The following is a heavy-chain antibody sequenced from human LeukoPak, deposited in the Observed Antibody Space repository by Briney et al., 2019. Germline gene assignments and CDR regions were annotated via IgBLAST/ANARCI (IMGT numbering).Heavy chain of an antibody. CDR1: GFSFRSYT. CDR2: LSHDGSNK. V-gene: IGHV3-30*04. CDR3: TTPPIYYSGYQ. J-gene: IGHJ4*02. Sequence: PGRSLRLSCAASGFSFRSYTMHWLRQAPGKGPDWVASLSHDGSNKYYADSVKGRFTISRDNSKNTLYLNMDSLRTDDTATYYCTTPPIYYSGYQWGQGTLVTVSS. D-gene: IGHD5-12*01.